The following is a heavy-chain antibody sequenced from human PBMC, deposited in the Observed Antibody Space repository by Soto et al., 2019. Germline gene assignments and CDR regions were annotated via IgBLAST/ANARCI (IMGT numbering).Heavy chain of an antibody. J-gene: IGHJ6*02. Sequence: ASGKGLEWVGRIRSKANSYATAYAASVKGRFTISRDDSKNTAYLQMNSLKTEDTAVYYGTRHGDYYGSGSHSPDYYCYYGMDVWGQGTTVTVSS. D-gene: IGHD3-10*01. CDR3: TRHGDYYGSGSHSPDYYCYYGMDV. V-gene: IGHV3-73*01. CDR2: IRSKANSYAT.